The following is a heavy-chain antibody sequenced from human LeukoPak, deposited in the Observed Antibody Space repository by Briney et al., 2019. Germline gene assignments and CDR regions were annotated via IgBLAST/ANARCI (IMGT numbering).Heavy chain of an antibody. J-gene: IGHJ4*02. Sequence: AGGSLRLSCAASGFTFSKYAMSWVRQAPGKGLEWVSGISGSGGGPYYADSVKGRFTISRDNSKNTLYLQMNSLRADDTAVYYCAGDRDGTGNYPLDYWGQGTLVIVSS. D-gene: IGHD3-10*01. CDR2: ISGSGGGP. CDR1: GFTFSKYA. V-gene: IGHV3-23*01. CDR3: AGDRDGTGNYPLDY.